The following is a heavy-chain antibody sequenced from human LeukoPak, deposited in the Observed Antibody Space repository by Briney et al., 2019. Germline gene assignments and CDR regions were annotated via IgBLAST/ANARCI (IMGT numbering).Heavy chain of an antibody. Sequence: HPGGPLRLSCAASGCTFSSYAMTWVRQAPGKGLEWVSSISGSGGSKHYIDSVKGRFSISRDNSKNTVYLQMNSLRAEDAAVFYCAKSALGDYAGPQDYWGQGTLVTVSS. J-gene: IGHJ4*02. CDR2: ISGSGGSK. V-gene: IGHV3-23*01. CDR1: GCTFSSYA. CDR3: AKSALGDYAGPQDY. D-gene: IGHD4-17*01.